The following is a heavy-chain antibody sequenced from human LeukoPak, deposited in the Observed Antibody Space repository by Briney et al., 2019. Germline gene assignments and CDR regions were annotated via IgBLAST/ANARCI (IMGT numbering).Heavy chain of an antibody. Sequence: PSETLSLTCTVSGGSISSSSYYWGWIRQPPGKGLEWIGSIYYSGSTYYNPSLKSRVTISVDTSKNQFSLKLSSVTAADTAVYYCARSVRAVAGRIDYWGQGTLVTVSS. J-gene: IGHJ4*02. CDR3: ARSVRAVAGRIDY. CDR2: IYYSGST. D-gene: IGHD6-19*01. V-gene: IGHV4-39*01. CDR1: GGSISSSSYY.